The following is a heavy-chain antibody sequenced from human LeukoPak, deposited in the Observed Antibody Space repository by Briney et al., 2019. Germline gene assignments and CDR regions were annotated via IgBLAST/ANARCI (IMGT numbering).Heavy chain of an antibody. CDR1: GNSFTGYY. D-gene: IGHD1-26*01. J-gene: IGHJ4*02. CDR2: MSPNSDGT. Sequence: GASVKVSCKASGNSFTGYYVHWVRQAPGQGLEWMGWMSPNSDGTNFAQNFQGRVSTTRDTSIRTVYLDLRSLKADDTAVYYCANQEGIGAPRAWFDNWGQGTLVTVSS. V-gene: IGHV1-2*02. CDR3: ANQEGIGAPRAWFDN.